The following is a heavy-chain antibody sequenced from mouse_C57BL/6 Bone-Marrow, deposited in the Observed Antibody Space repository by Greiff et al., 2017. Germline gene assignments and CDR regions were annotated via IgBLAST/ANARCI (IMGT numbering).Heavy chain of an antibody. CDR1: GFTFSSYG. CDR2: ISSGGSYT. Sequence: EVKLVESGGDLVKPGGSLKLSCAASGFTFSSYGMSWVRQTPDKRLEWVATISSGGSYTYYPDSVQGRFTSSRDNAKNTLYLQMSSLKSEDTAMYYCARNWDVRFAYWGQGTLVTVSA. D-gene: IGHD4-1*01. CDR3: ARNWDVRFAY. V-gene: IGHV5-6*02. J-gene: IGHJ3*01.